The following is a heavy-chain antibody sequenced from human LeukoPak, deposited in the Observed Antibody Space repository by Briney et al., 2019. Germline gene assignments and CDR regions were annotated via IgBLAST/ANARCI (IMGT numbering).Heavy chain of an antibody. V-gene: IGHV1-8*03. CDR2: MNPNSGNT. CDR1: GYTFTSYD. D-gene: IGHD6-6*01. CDR3: AREGRYSSSSEASGSDFDY. J-gene: IGHJ4*02. Sequence: ASVKVSCKASGYTFTSYDINWVRQATGQGLKWMGWMNPNSGNTGYAQKFQGRVTITRNTSISTAYMELSSLRSEDTAVYYCAREGRYSSSSEASGSDFDYWGQGTLVTVSS.